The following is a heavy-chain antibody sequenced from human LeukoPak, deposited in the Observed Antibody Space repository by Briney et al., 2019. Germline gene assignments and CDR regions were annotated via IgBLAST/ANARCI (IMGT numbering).Heavy chain of an antibody. Sequence: GESLKISCQGSGYRFSSYWIGWVRQMPGKGLEWMGIIYPGDSDTKYSPSFRGQVTISADKSISTAYLQWSSLKASDTAMYYCARQGTVTTSPLDYWGQGTLVTVSS. V-gene: IGHV5-51*01. J-gene: IGHJ4*02. D-gene: IGHD4-11*01. CDR3: ARQGTVTTSPLDY. CDR2: IYPGDSDT. CDR1: GYRFSSYW.